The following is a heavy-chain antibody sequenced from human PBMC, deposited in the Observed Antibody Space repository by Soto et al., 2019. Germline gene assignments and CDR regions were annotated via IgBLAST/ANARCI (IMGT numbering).Heavy chain of an antibody. CDR2: LSGSSTTI. CDR3: AAGADGFDI. D-gene: IGHD6-13*01. CDR1: GLTFSIYS. V-gene: IGHV3-48*01. J-gene: IGHJ3*02. Sequence: QLVESGGGLVQPGGSLRLSCAASGLTFSIYSMNWVRQAPGKGLEWVSYLSGSSTTIYYADSVKGRFTISRYNAKDPLYLHMHSLRAPDTAVYYCAAGADGFDIWGQGTRVTVSS.